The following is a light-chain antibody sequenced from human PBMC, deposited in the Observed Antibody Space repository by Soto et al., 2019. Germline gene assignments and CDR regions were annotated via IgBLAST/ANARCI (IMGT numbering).Light chain of an antibody. CDR2: DAS. CDR3: QQRSDWPPT. J-gene: IGKJ4*01. V-gene: IGKV3-11*01. CDR1: RSISNY. Sequence: ETVLTQSPATLSLSPGERATLSCRASRSISNYLAWYQQKPGQAPRLLISDASNRATGIPARFSGSGSATDFTLTISSLEPEDFAVYYCQQRSDWPPTFGGGTTVETK.